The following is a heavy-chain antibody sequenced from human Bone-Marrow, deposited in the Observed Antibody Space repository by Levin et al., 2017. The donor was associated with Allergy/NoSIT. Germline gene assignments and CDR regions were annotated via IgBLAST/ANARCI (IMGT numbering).Heavy chain of an antibody. J-gene: IGHJ3*02. D-gene: IGHD5-12*01. CDR2: IKQDGSEK. CDR3: ASRGVATILRRSGGAGAFDI. CDR1: GFTFRNYW. Sequence: HPGGSLRLSCAASGFTFRNYWMSWVRQAPGKGLEWMANIKQDGSEKYYVDSVKGRFTISRDNAKNSLYLQMNSLRAEDTAVYYCASRGVATILRRSGGAGAFDIWGQGTMVTVSP. V-gene: IGHV3-7*01.